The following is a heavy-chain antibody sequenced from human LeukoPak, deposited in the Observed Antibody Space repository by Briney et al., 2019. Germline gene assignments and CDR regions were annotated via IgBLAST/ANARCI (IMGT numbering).Heavy chain of an antibody. Sequence: PSETLSLTCTVSGGSISSGSYYWRWIRQPPGKGLEWIGYIYYSGSTNYNPSLKSRVTISVDTSKNQFSLELSSVTAADTAVYYCAGGSGTFDPWGQGTLVTVSS. CDR2: IYYSGST. J-gene: IGHJ5*02. CDR1: GGSISSGSYY. V-gene: IGHV4-61*01. D-gene: IGHD2-15*01. CDR3: AGGSGTFDP.